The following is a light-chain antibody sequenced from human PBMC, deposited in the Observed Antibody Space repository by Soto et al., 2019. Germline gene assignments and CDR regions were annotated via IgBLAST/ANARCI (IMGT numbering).Light chain of an antibody. Sequence: QSVLTQPASVSGSPGQSITISCTGTSSGVGSYNLVSWYQHHPGKAPKFIIYEDNKRPSGVSNRFSGSKSGNTASLTISGLQAEDEADYYCCAFVRSNALLFGGGTKLTVL. CDR2: EDN. V-gene: IGLV2-23*01. CDR1: SSGVGSYNL. J-gene: IGLJ2*01. CDR3: CAFVRSNALL.